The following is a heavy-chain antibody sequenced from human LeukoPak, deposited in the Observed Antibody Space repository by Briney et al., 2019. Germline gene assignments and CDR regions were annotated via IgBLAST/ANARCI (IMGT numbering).Heavy chain of an antibody. CDR1: GFTFSNYW. CDR2: IRRDGSET. V-gene: IGHV3-7*01. CDR3: ARGDTHYGSSGSFYDAFDI. D-gene: IGHD3-22*01. Sequence: PGGSLRLSCAASGFTFSNYWMTWVRRALGKGLEWVANIRRDGSETHYVDSVMGRFTISRDNAKNSLYLQMNSLRAEDTAVYYCARGDTHYGSSGSFYDAFDIWGQGTMVTVSS. J-gene: IGHJ3*02.